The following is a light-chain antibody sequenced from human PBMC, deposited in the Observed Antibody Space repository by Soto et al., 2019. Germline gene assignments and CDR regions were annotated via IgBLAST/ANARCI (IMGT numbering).Light chain of an antibody. Sequence: QSALTQLASVSASPGQSITISCPGTSSDVGGYNYVSWYQQHPGKAPKLMIYEVSNRPSGVSNRFSGSKSGNTASLTSSGLQVEDEADHFCGSFTTSRIWLCGGGTQLNVL. CDR3: GSFTTSRIWL. CDR1: SSDVGGYNY. J-gene: IGLJ3*02. V-gene: IGLV2-14*01. CDR2: EVS.